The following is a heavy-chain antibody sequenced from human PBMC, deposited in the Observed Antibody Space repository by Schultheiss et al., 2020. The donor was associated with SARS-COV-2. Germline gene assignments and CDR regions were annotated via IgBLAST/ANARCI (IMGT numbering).Heavy chain of an antibody. CDR3: TTQARRGLHSGWYELEYFQH. CDR1: GFTFSNAW. V-gene: IGHV3-15*01. CDR2: TKSKTDGGTT. J-gene: IGHJ1*01. Sequence: GGSLRLSCAASGFTFSNAWMSWVRQAPGKGLEWVGRTKSKTDGGTTDYAAPVKGRFTISRDDSKNTLYLQMNSLKTEDTAVYYCTTQARRGLHSGWYELEYFQHWGQGTLVTVSS. D-gene: IGHD6-19*01.